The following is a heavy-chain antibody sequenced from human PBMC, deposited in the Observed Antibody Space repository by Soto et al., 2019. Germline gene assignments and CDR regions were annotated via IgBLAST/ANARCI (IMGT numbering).Heavy chain of an antibody. J-gene: IGHJ5*02. Sequence: ASVKVSCKASGYTFTIYCISWVRQAPGQGLEWMGWISAYNGNTNYAQKLQGRVTMTTDTSTSTAYMELRSLRSDDTAVYYCARARKGIAVAGTGYWFDPWGQGTLVSVSS. CDR1: GYTFTIYC. CDR3: ARARKGIAVAGTGYWFDP. V-gene: IGHV1-18*01. D-gene: IGHD6-19*01. CDR2: ISAYNGNT.